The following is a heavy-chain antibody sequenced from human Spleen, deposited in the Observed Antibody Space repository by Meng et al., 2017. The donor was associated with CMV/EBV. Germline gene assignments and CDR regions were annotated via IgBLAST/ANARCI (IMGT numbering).Heavy chain of an antibody. CDR3: ARAPTPTYYYDSSGWPLDY. V-gene: IGHV1-2*02. CDR2: INPNSGGT. Sequence: ASVKVSCKASGYTSTGYYMHWVRQAPGQGLEWMGWINPNSGGTNYAQKFQGRVTITTDESTSTAYMELSSLRSEDTAVYYCARAPTPTYYYDSSGWPLDYWGQGTLVTVSS. J-gene: IGHJ4*02. D-gene: IGHD3-22*01. CDR1: GYTSTGYY.